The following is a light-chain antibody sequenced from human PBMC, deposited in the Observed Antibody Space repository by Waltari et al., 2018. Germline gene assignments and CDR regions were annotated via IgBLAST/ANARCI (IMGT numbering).Light chain of an antibody. V-gene: IGLV2-14*01. CDR3: SSYTSSSTLV. CDR2: EVS. CDR1: SSDVGGYYF. J-gene: IGLJ2*01. Sequence: PDSLAVSLGERVTISCTGTSSDVGGYYFVSWYQQHPGKAPNLMIYEVSSRPSGVSNRFSGSKSGNTASLTISGLQAEDEADYYCSSYTSSSTLVFGGGTKLTVL.